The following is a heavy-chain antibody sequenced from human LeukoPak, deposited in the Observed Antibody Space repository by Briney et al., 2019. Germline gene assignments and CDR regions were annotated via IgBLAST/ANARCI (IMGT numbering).Heavy chain of an antibody. J-gene: IGHJ4*02. Sequence: PGGSLRLSCAASGFTFDDCGMSWVRQPPGKGLEWVSYISSSSSTIHYADSVKGRFTISRDNAKNSLYLQMNSLGAEDTAVYYCARDLYPGYWGQGTLVTVSS. D-gene: IGHD3-16*01. V-gene: IGHV3-48*01. CDR1: GFTFDDCG. CDR3: ARDLYPGY. CDR2: ISSSSSTI.